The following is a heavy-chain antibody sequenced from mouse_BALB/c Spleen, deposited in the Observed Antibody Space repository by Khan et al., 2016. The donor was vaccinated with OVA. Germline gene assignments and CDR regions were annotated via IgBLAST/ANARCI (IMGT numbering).Heavy chain of an antibody. V-gene: IGHV5-6*01. CDR2: ISSAGDYT. J-gene: IGHJ3*01. D-gene: IGHD4-1*01. CDR1: GFTFSTYG. CDR3: ASHLTGSFAY. Sequence: EVMLVESGGDLVKPGGSLKLSCAASGFTFSTYGMSWVRQIPDKRLEWVATISSAGDYTYYPDNVKGRFTISRDNANNTLYLQMSSLQSEDTAMFYCASHLTGSFAYWGQGTLVTVST.